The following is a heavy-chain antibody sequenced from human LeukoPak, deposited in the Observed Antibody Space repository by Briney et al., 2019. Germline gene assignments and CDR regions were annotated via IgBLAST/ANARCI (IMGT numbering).Heavy chain of an antibody. D-gene: IGHD2-2*01. CDR2: IIPIFGTA. V-gene: IGHV1-69*05. Sequence: SVKVSCKASGGTFSSYAISWVRQAPGQGLEWMGGIIPIFGTANYAQKFQGRVTITTDESTSTAYMELSSLRSEDTAVYYCAGSRGYCSSTSCLLPPDYYYYYMDVWGKGTTVTVSS. CDR3: AGSRGYCSSTSCLLPPDYYYYYMDV. CDR1: GGTFSSYA. J-gene: IGHJ6*03.